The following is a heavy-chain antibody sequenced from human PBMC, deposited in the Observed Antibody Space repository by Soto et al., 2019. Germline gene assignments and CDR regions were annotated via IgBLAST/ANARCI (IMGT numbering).Heavy chain of an antibody. Sequence: GGSLRLSCAASGFTFGSYGMHWVRQAPGKGLEWVAVISYDGSNKYYADSVKGRFTISRDNSKNTLYLQMNSLRAEDTAVYYCAKDDSSGYYPGWFDPWGQGTLVTVSS. CDR1: GFTFGSYG. J-gene: IGHJ5*02. V-gene: IGHV3-30*18. D-gene: IGHD3-22*01. CDR3: AKDDSSGYYPGWFDP. CDR2: ISYDGSNK.